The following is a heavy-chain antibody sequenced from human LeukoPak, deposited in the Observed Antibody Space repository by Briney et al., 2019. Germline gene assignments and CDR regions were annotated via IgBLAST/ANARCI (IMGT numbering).Heavy chain of an antibody. CDR1: GFTFSSYG. J-gene: IGHJ4*01. D-gene: IGHD3-16*02. CDR3: ARLGLRLGDLSIPFDY. CDR2: ISYDGSNK. Sequence: GGSLRLSCAASGFTFSSYGMHWVRQAPGKGLEWVAVISYDGSNKYYADSVKGRFTISRDNSKNTLYLQMNSLRAEDTAVYYCARLGLRLGDLSIPFDYWGQGILVTVSS. V-gene: IGHV3-30*03.